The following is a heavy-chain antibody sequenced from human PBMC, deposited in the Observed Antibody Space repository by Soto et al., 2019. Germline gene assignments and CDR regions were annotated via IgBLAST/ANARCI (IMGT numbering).Heavy chain of an antibody. CDR1: GYAFTTYG. Sequence: QVHLVQSGAEVKKPGASVKVSCKGSGYAFTTYGITWVRQAPGQGLEWMGWLSAHNGNTNYAQKLQGRVTVTRDTSTSTAYIELRSLSSGDTAVYYLAIGRYGDYWGQGALVTVTS. J-gene: IGHJ4*02. CDR3: AIGRYGDY. D-gene: IGHD1-1*01. CDR2: LSAHNGNT. V-gene: IGHV1-18*01.